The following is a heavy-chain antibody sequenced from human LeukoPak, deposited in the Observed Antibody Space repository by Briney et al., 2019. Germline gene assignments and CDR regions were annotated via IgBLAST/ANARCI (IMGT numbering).Heavy chain of an antibody. CDR1: GFTVSSYD. CDR2: ISDTDGRT. J-gene: IGHJ4*02. V-gene: IGHV3-23*01. Sequence: GGSLRLSCAASGFTVSSYDMSWVRQAPGKGLEWVSAISDTDGRTYYADSVKGRFTISRDNSKNTLYLQMNSLRGEDAAVYYCAKVTWSTAGTTPYVCWGQGTLVTVSS. D-gene: IGHD1-1*01. CDR3: AKVTWSTAGTTPYVC.